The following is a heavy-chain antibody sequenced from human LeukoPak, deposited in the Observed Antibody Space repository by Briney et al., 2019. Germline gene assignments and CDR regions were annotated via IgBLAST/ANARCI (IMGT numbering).Heavy chain of an antibody. CDR2: INWNGGST. J-gene: IGHJ6*03. CDR3: ARDQGTEGYYYYMDV. V-gene: IGHV3-20*04. Sequence: PGRSLRLSCAASGFIFDDYGMSWVRQAPGKGLEWVSGINWNGGSTGYADSVKGRFTISRDNAKNSLYLQMNSLRAEDTALYYCARDQGTEGYYYYMDVWGKGTTVTVSS. CDR1: GFIFDDYG.